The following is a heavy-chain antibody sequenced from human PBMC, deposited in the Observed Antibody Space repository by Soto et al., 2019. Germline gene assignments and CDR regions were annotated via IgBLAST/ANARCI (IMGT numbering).Heavy chain of an antibody. CDR1: GFSLSNAKMG. J-gene: IGHJ5*02. Sequence: QVTLKESGPVLVKPTETLTLTCTVSGFSLSNAKMGVSWIRQPPGKALEWLAHLFSNDDKSYSTSLQSRLTTSEHTAKSPVVLTLTNTDPADTAPYCCARRRSGLFLFAPWGPGTLGTVSS. CDR3: ARRRSGLFLFAP. V-gene: IGHV2-26*01. D-gene: IGHD6-19*01. CDR2: LFSNDDK.